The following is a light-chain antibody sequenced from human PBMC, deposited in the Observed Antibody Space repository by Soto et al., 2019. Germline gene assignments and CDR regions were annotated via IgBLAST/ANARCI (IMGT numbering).Light chain of an antibody. CDR3: QQYGSSGT. CDR2: GAS. V-gene: IGKV3-20*01. CDR1: QSVLYSY. Sequence: VMTHFLGSLAAALRERASRNCKASQSVLYSYKNKNYLAWYQQKPGHAPRLLIYGASSRATGIPDRFSGNGSGTDFTLTISRMEPEDFAVDDCQQYGSSGTFGQGTKVDIK. J-gene: IGKJ1*01.